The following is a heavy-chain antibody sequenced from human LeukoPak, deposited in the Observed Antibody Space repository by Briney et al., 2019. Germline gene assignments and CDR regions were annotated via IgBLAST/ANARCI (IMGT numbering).Heavy chain of an antibody. J-gene: IGHJ6*02. Sequence: HWASVTVSCKTSGYTFSRHYIHWVRQAPGQGLEWLGIINTSGATTRYGQNFKGRVTATRDTSTSTVYMEMSSLNSEDTAVYYCARGLESSGWYGMDVWGQGTTIIVSS. CDR3: ARGLESSGWYGMDV. D-gene: IGHD6-19*01. V-gene: IGHV1-46*01. CDR1: GYTFSRHY. CDR2: INTSGATT.